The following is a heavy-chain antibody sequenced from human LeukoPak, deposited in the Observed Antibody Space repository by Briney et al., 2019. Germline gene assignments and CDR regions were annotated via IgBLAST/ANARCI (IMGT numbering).Heavy chain of an antibody. V-gene: IGHV4-39*07. CDR3: ARNLGNVLRYTRFDP. Sequence: PSETLSLICTVSGGSISSSSYYWGWIRQPPGKGLEWIGSIYYSGSTYYNPSFKSRVTISVDTSKNQFSLKLSSVTAADTAVYYCARNLGNVLRYTRFDPWGQGTLVTVSS. D-gene: IGHD3-9*01. J-gene: IGHJ5*02. CDR2: IYYSGST. CDR1: GGSISSSSYY.